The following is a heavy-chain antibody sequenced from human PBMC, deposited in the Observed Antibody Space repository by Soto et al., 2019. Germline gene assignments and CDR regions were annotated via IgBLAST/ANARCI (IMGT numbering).Heavy chain of an antibody. J-gene: IGHJ5*02. CDR3: ASGCSSTSCYVGGIWFDP. V-gene: IGHV1-69*04. CDR2: IIPILGIA. D-gene: IGHD2-2*01. Sequence: ASVKVSCKASGGTFSSYAISWVRQAPGQGLEWMGRIIPILGIANYAQKFQGRVTITADKSTSTAYMELSSLRSEDTAVYYCASGCSSTSCYVGGIWFDPWGQGTLVTVSS. CDR1: GGTFSSYA.